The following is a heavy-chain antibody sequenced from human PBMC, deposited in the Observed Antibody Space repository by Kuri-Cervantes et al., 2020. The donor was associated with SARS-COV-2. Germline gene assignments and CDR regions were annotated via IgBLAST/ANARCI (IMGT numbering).Heavy chain of an antibody. CDR3: ASQGAVY. Sequence: GESLKISCAASGFTFSSYSMNWVRQAPGEGLEWVSSISSSSSYIYYADSVKGRFTISRDNAKNSLYLQMNSLRAEDTAVYYCASQGAVYWGQGTLVTVSS. D-gene: IGHD1-26*01. CDR2: ISSSSSYI. V-gene: IGHV3-21*01. CDR1: GFTFSSYS. J-gene: IGHJ4*02.